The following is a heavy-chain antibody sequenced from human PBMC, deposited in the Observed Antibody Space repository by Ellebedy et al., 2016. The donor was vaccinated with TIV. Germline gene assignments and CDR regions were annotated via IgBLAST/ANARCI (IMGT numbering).Heavy chain of an antibody. CDR2: IWYDGSET. Sequence: GGSLRLSCETSGFTFTTYGIQRVRQAPGRGLEWVGVIWYDGSETYYGDSVEGRFTISRDKSKSTVFLHMDNLRAEDTAVYYCARDAPFMIRGSVVDYWGQGTLVTVSS. D-gene: IGHD3-16*01. V-gene: IGHV3-33*01. J-gene: IGHJ4*02. CDR3: ARDAPFMIRGSVVDY. CDR1: GFTFTTYG.